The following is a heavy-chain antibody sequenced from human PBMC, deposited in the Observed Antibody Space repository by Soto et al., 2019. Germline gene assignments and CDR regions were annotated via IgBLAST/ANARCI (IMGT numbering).Heavy chain of an antibody. J-gene: IGHJ4*02. CDR3: AKYSTSGPSRFFDL. CDR2: IGAGSDGI. D-gene: IGHD5-12*01. Sequence: GGSLRLSCAASGFTFSIYAVAWIRQTPGKGLEWVSVIGAGSDGIQYVDSVKGRFSISRDNSKNTLYLHMNSLRAEDTAIYYCAKYSTSGPSRFFDLWGQGTLVTVSS. CDR1: GFTFSIYA. V-gene: IGHV3-23*01.